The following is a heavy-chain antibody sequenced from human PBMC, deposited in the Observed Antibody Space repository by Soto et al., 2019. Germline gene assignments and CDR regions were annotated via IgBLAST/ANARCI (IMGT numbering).Heavy chain of an antibody. V-gene: IGHV4-31*03. D-gene: IGHD3-10*01. CDR2: IYYSGST. J-gene: IGHJ2*01. CDR3: ARAGWGSGSYYRTGHFDL. Sequence: QVQLQESGPGLVKPSQTLSLTCTVSGGSISSGGYYWSWIRQHPGKGLEWIGYIYYSGSTYYNPSLQSRVTISVDTSKNQFSLKLSSVTAADTAVYYCARAGWGSGSYYRTGHFDLWGRGTLVTVSS. CDR1: GGSISSGGYY.